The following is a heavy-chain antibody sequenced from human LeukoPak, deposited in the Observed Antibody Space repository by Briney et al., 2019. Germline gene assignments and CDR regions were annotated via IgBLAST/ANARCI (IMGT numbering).Heavy chain of an antibody. D-gene: IGHD3-3*02. V-gene: IGHV1-69*05. CDR1: GGTLSSYA. CDR3: ARDLGHFWSGYGDYYYYMDV. Sequence: SVKVSCKASGGTLSSYAISWVRQAPGQRLEWMGGVIPIFGTANYAQKFQGRVTITTDESTSTAYMELSSLRSEDTAVYYCARDLGHFWSGYGDYYYYMDVWGKGTTVTVSS. J-gene: IGHJ6*03. CDR2: VIPIFGTA.